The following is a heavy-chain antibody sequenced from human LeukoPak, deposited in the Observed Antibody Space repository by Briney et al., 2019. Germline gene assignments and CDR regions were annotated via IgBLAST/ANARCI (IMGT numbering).Heavy chain of an antibody. CDR1: GFTFEDYA. D-gene: IGHD1-20*01. Sequence: GGSLRLSCAASGFTFEDYAMHWVRQVPGKGLEWVSGISWNSGSIGYADSVRGRFTTSRDNAKNSLYLQMNSLRAEDTAVYYCAKIGPITSDYWGQGTLVTVSS. J-gene: IGHJ4*02. CDR3: AKIGPITSDY. CDR2: ISWNSGSI. V-gene: IGHV3-9*01.